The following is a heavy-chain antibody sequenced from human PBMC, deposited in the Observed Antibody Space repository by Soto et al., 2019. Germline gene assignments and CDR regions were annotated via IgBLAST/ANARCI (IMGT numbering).Heavy chain of an antibody. J-gene: IGHJ4*02. CDR3: ARDQDYLSDATAVPESASFDF. Sequence: ASVKVSCKSSGYTFSSYGVSWVRQDPGKGLEWMGWISAYSGVTNYAQKFQGIVTLTTDTPTSTVYMEMRSLTSDDTALYYCARDQDYLSDATAVPESASFDFWGQGTLVTVSS. D-gene: IGHD1-1*01. CDR1: GYTFSSYG. CDR2: ISAYSGVT. V-gene: IGHV1-18*01.